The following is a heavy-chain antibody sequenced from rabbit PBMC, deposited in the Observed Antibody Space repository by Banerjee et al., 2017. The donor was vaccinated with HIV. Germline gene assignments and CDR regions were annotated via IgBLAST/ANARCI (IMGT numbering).Heavy chain of an antibody. CDR2: INTSSGNT. V-gene: IGHV1S45*01. Sequence: QEQLEESGGDLVKPEGSLTLTCTASGFSFSLKYVMCWVRQAPGKGLEWIACINTSSGNTVYATWAKGRFTISKTSWTTVTLQMTSLTAADTATYLCARDLAGAIGWNFNLWGPGTLVTVS. CDR3: ARDLAGAIGWNFNL. J-gene: IGHJ4*01. CDR1: GFSFSLKYV. D-gene: IGHD4-1*01.